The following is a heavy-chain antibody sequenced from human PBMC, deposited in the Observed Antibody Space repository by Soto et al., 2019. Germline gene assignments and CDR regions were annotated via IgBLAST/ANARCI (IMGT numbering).Heavy chain of an antibody. CDR1: GFTFSSYA. D-gene: IGHD2-15*01. J-gene: IGHJ5*02. CDR3: AKDPGIEGWFDP. V-gene: IGHV3-23*01. Sequence: HPGGSLRLSCAASGFTFSSYAMSWVRQAPGKGLEWVSAISGSGGSTYYADSVEGRFTISRDNSKNTLYLQMNSLRAEDTAVYYCAKDPGIEGWFDPWGQGTLVTVSS. CDR2: ISGSGGST.